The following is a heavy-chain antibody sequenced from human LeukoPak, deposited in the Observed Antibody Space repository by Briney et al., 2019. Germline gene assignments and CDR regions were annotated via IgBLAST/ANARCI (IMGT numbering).Heavy chain of an antibody. CDR3: AQQTSGYYYLDY. J-gene: IGHJ4*02. V-gene: IGHV3-30*02. CDR1: GFTFSSYG. CDR2: IRYDGSNK. D-gene: IGHD3-22*01. Sequence: PGGSLRLSCAASGFTFSSYGMHCVRQAPGKGLEWVAFIRYDGSNKYYADSVKGRFTISRDNSKNTLYLQMNSLRAEDTAVYYCAQQTSGYYYLDYWGQGTLVTVSS.